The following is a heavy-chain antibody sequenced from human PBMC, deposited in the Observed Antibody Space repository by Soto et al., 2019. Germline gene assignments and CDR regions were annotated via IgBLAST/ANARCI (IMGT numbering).Heavy chain of an antibody. CDR2: TYYRSKWYN. V-gene: IGHV6-1*01. CDR3: ARTSGHFDS. J-gene: IGHJ4*02. CDR1: GDSVSSNSAA. Sequence: PSQTLSLTCAISGDSVSSNSAAWNWIRRFPSRGLEWLGRTYYRSKWYNEYAVSVKSRIAINPDTSKNQFSLQLNSVTPEDTAVYYCARTSGHFDSWGQGTLVTVSS. D-gene: IGHD6-19*01.